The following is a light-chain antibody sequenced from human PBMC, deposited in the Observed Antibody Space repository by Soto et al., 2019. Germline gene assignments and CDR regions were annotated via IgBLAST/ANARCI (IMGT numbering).Light chain of an antibody. J-gene: IGLJ2*01. CDR3: SSYVGNNYVV. CDR1: SSDVGNYNY. Sequence: QSALTQPPSASGSPGQSVTISCTGTSSDVGNYNYVSWYQQHPGKAPKLMIYEVSKRPSGVPDRFSGSKSGNTASLTVSGLQAEDEADYYCSSYVGNNYVVFGGGTKLTVL. V-gene: IGLV2-8*01. CDR2: EVS.